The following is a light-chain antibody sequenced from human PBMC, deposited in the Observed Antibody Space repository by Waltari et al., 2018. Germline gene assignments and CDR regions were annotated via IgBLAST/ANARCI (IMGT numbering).Light chain of an antibody. V-gene: IGLV3-27*01. J-gene: IGLJ2*01. CDR3: YSATDNDWL. CDR1: ILTKRY. CDR2: KDT. Sequence: SYELTQPSSVSVSPGQTVRITCSGDILTKRYARWFQRKPGQAPIVIIYKDTERPSGIPERFSGSSSGTTGTLTITGAQVEDEADYYCYSATDNDWLFGGGTKLTVL.